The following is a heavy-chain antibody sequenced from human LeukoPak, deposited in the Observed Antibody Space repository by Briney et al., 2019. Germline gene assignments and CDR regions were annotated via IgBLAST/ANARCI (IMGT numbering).Heavy chain of an antibody. CDR2: ISGTGGTT. V-gene: IGHV3-23*01. Sequence: GGSLRLSCAASGFTFSSYAMSWVRQAPGKGLEWVSTISGTGGTTYYADSVKGRFTISRDNSKNTLFLQFNSLRADDTAVYYCAKGRGTTVTAAANYWGQGTLVTVSS. CDR3: AKGRGTTVTAAANY. J-gene: IGHJ4*02. D-gene: IGHD4-17*01. CDR1: GFTFSSYA.